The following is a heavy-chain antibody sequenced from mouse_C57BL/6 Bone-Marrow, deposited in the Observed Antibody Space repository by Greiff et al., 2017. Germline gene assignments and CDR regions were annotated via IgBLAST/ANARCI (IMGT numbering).Heavy chain of an antibody. V-gene: IGHV3-6*01. CDR2: ISYDGSN. J-gene: IGHJ4*01. CDR1: GYSITSGYY. CDR3: ARGGYDAMDY. Sequence: EVQLQQSGPGLVKPSQSLSLTCSVTGYSITSGYYWNWVRQFPGNKLEWMGYISYDGSNNYNPSLKNLISITRDTSKNQFFLKLNSVTTEDTATYYCARGGYDAMDYWGQGTSVTVSS.